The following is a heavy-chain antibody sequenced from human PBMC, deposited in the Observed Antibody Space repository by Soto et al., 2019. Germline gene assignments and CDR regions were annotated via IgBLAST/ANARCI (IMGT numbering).Heavy chain of an antibody. CDR1: GYTFTSYD. D-gene: IGHD6-19*01. Sequence: GASVQVSCKASGYTFTSYDINWVRQATGQGLEGMGWMNPNSGNTGYAQKFQGRVTMTRNTSISTAYMELSSRRSEDTAVYYCARGGGSGPSRGGMDVWGQGTTVTVSS. CDR2: MNPNSGNT. CDR3: ARGGGSGPSRGGMDV. J-gene: IGHJ6*02. V-gene: IGHV1-8*01.